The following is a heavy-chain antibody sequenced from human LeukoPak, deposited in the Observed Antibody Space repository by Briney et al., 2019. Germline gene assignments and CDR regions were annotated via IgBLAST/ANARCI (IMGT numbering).Heavy chain of an antibody. CDR1: GGSISSSSYY. CDR2: IYYSGST. D-gene: IGHD2-2*01. J-gene: IGHJ4*02. V-gene: IGHV4-39*01. Sequence: SETLSLTCTVSGGSISSSSYYWGWIRQPPGKGLEWIGSIYYSGSTYYNPSLKSRVTISVDTSKNQFSLKLSSVTAADTAVYYCARGIVVVPAAISPRSRYFDCWGQGTLVTVSS. CDR3: ARGIVVVPAAISPRSRYFDC.